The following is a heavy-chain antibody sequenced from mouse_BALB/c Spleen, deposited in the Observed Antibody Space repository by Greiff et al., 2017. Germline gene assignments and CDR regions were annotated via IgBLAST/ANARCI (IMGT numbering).Heavy chain of an antibody. CDR2: INPYNDGT. V-gene: IGHV1-14*01. CDR1: GYTFTSYV. D-gene: IGHD2-3*01. J-gene: IGHJ4*01. Sequence: EVKLVESGPELVKPGASVKMSCKASGYTFTSYVMHWVKQKPGQGLEWIGYINPYNDGTKYNEKFKGKATLTSDKSSSTAYMELSSLTSEDSAVYYCARRDDGYFYYAMDYWGQGTSVTVSS. CDR3: ARRDDGYFYYAMDY.